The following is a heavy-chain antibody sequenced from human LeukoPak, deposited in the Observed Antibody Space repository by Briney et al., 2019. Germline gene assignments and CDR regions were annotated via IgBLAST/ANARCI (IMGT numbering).Heavy chain of an antibody. CDR3: AIAYSSSWYYFDY. J-gene: IGHJ4*02. D-gene: IGHD6-13*01. CDR2: INPNSGGT. V-gene: IGHV1-2*06. Sequence: ASVKVSCKASGYTLTDYYMHWVRQAPGQGLEWMGRINPNSGGTNYAQKFQGRVTMTRDTSISTVYMELSRLRSDDTAVYYCAIAYSSSWYYFDYWGQGTLVTVSS. CDR1: GYTLTDYY.